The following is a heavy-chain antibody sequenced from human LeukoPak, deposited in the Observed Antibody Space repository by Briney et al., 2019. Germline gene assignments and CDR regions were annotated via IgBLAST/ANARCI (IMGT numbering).Heavy chain of an antibody. J-gene: IGHJ3*02. CDR1: GGSISSSTYY. V-gene: IGHV4-39*01. D-gene: IGHD1-26*01. CDR3: ARLPRPVGSIPHDAFDI. Sequence: SETLSLTCAVSGGSISSSTYYWGWIRQPPGKGLDWIGNIYYSGSTHYKPSLKSRVTISIDTSKNQFSLTLSSVTAADTAVYYCARLPRPVGSIPHDAFDIWGQGTMVTVSS. CDR2: IYYSGST.